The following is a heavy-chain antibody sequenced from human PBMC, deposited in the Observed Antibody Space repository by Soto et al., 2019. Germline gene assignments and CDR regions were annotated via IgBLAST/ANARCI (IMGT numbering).Heavy chain of an antibody. CDR2: IYPGDSGT. Sequence: GESLKISCKASGYSFTSYRIGWVRQMPGKGLEWMGIIYPGDSGTIYSPSFQGQVTISADKSISTAYLQWNSLKASDTAMYYCARPPYSASYYYFDQWGQGTPVTVSS. V-gene: IGHV5-51*01. D-gene: IGHD1-26*01. CDR3: ARPPYSASYYYFDQ. J-gene: IGHJ4*02. CDR1: GYSFTSYR.